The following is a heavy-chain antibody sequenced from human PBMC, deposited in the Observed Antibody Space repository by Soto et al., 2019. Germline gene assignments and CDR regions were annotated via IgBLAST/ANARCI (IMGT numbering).Heavy chain of an antibody. CDR2: INSDGSST. CDR1: GFTFSSYW. Sequence: GGSLRLSCAASGFTFSSYWMHWVRQAPGKGLVWVSRINSDGSSTSYADSVKGRFTISRDNAKNTLYLQMNSLRAEDTAVYYCTRDDWVMHFAGAEPDYYYYGMDVWGQGTAVTVSS. CDR3: TRDDWVMHFAGAEPDYYYYGMDV. J-gene: IGHJ6*02. D-gene: IGHD3-9*01. V-gene: IGHV3-74*01.